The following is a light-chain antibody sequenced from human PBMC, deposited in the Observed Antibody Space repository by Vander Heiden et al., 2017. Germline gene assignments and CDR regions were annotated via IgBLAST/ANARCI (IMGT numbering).Light chain of an antibody. Sequence: ILMTQSPATLSVSPGERATLSCRASQSININLAWYQQKPGQAPRLRIYGASTRATGIPARFIGSGSGTEFTLTISSLQSEDLTVYFCQQYNDLPPNFGQGTKME. CDR1: QSININ. CDR2: GAS. J-gene: IGKJ2*01. V-gene: IGKV3-15*01. CDR3: QQYNDLPPN.